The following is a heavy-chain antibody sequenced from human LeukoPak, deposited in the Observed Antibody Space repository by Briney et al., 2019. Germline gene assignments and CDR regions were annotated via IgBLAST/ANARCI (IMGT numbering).Heavy chain of an antibody. D-gene: IGHD6-13*01. CDR2: IYHSGST. V-gene: IGHV4-4*02. Sequence: PSETLSLTCAVSGGSISSSNWWSWVRQPPGKGLEWIGEIYHSGSTNYNPSLKSRVTISVDKSKNQFSLKLSSVTAADTAVYYCARDSSLSSLEAFDIWGQGTMVTVSS. J-gene: IGHJ3*02. CDR1: GGSISSSNW. CDR3: ARDSSLSSLEAFDI.